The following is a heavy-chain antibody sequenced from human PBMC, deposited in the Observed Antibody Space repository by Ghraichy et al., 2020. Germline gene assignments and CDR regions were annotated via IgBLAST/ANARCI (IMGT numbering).Heavy chain of an antibody. CDR2: INHSGST. Sequence: SETLSLTCAVYGGSFSGYFWSWIRQPPGKGLGWIGEINHSGSTNYNPSLKSRVTISVDTSKNQFSLKLSSVTAADTAVYFCARVYSSSRYYYYDMDVWGAGTTVIVS. CDR1: GGSFSGYF. V-gene: IGHV4-34*01. J-gene: IGHJ6*03. D-gene: IGHD6-6*01. CDR3: ARVYSSSRYYYYDMDV.